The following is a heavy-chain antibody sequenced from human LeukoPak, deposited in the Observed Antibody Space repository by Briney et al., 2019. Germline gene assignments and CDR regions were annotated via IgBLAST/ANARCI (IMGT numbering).Heavy chain of an antibody. J-gene: IGHJ3*01. CDR2: IDQGGSTK. Sequence: PGGSLRLSCAASGFTFNTYWTIWVRQAPGKGLEWVANIDQGGSTKYYVDSLKGRFTISRDNAKNSLYLQMNSLRAEDTAVYYCVRDKGGRSGAIYYDAFDVRGQGTMVTVSS. D-gene: IGHD1-26*01. CDR3: VRDKGGRSGAIYYDAFDV. V-gene: IGHV3-7*01. CDR1: GFTFNTYW.